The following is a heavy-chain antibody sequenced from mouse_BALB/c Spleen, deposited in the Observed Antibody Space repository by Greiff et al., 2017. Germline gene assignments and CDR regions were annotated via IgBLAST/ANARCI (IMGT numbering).Heavy chain of an antibody. CDR2: IDPYNGGT. V-gene: IGHV1S135*01. J-gene: IGHJ4*01. D-gene: IGHD1-1*01. Sequence: VQLQQSGPELGKPGASVKISCKASGYSFTGYNMYWVKQSHRKSLEWIGYIDPYNGGTSYNQKSKGKATLTVDKSSSTAYMHLNSLTSEDSAIYYCARINYGYYAMDYWGQGTSVTVSS. CDR3: ARINYGYYAMDY. CDR1: GYSFTGYN.